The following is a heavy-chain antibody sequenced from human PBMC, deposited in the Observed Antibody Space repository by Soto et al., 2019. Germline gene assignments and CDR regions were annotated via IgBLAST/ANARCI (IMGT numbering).Heavy chain of an antibody. D-gene: IGHD3-16*01. V-gene: IGHV3-30*04. CDR2: ISYDGSNK. J-gene: IGHJ1*01. CDR3: VGSQGAEYFQH. CDR1: GFTFSSYA. Sequence: GGSLRLSCAASGFTFSSYAMHWVRQAPGKGLEWVAVISYDGSNKYYADSVKGRFTISRDNSKNTLYLQMNSLRAEDTAVYYCVGSQGAEYFQHWGQGTLVTVSS.